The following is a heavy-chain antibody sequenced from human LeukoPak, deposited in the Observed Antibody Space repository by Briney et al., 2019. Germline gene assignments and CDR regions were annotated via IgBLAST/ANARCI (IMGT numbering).Heavy chain of an antibody. V-gene: IGHV1-18*04. CDR1: GYTFTSYY. J-gene: IGHJ6*03. Sequence: ASVKVSCKASGYTFTSYYMHWVRQAPGQGLEWMGWISVYNDNTKYSQNLQGRVTLTTDKSTNTAYMELRSLRSDDTAIYYCARAVSGGSSFFYMDVWGKGTTVTISS. D-gene: IGHD2-15*01. CDR3: ARAVSGGSSFFYMDV. CDR2: ISVYNDNT.